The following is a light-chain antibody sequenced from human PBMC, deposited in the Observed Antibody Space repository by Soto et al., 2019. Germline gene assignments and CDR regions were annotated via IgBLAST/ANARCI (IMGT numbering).Light chain of an antibody. CDR1: SSDVAIYNY. J-gene: IGLJ1*01. V-gene: IGLV2-11*01. CDR2: DVS. CDR3: SSYAGSNNLYV. Sequence: QSVLTQPRSVSGSPGQSVTISCTGTSSDVAIYNYISWYQQHPGEAPKLMIHDVSERPSGVPDRFSGSKSGNTASLTISGLQAEDEADYYCSSYAGSNNLYVFGTGTKLTVL.